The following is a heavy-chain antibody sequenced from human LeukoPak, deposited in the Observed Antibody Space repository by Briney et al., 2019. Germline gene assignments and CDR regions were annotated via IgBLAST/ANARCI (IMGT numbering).Heavy chain of an antibody. Sequence: SGGSLRLSCEVSGFTFSSYSMTWVRQVPGKGLEWTAYMTATSNTFYYADSVKGRFTIPRDNARNSLFLQMNSLTVEDTAVYYCARSLSGYDPLSAFWGQGTLVTVSS. CDR1: GFTFSSYS. CDR3: ARSLSGYDPLSAF. V-gene: IGHV3-48*04. D-gene: IGHD5-12*01. J-gene: IGHJ1*01. CDR2: MTATSNTF.